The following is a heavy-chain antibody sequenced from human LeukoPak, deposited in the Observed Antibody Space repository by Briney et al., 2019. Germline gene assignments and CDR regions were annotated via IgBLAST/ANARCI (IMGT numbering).Heavy chain of an antibody. V-gene: IGHV3-48*03. CDR1: GFTFSSYE. CDR3: ARLGVGATRDAFDI. D-gene: IGHD1-26*01. CDR2: ISSSGSTI. Sequence: GGSLRLSCAASGFTFSSYEMDWVRQAPGKGLEWVSYISSSGSTIYYADSVKGRFTISRDNAKNSVYMQMNSLRAEDTALYYCARLGVGATRDAFDIWGQGTMVTVSS. J-gene: IGHJ3*02.